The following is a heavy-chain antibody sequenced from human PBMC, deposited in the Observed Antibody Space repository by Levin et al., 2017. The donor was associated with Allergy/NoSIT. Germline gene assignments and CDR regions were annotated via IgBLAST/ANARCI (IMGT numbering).Heavy chain of an antibody. J-gene: IGHJ4*02. D-gene: IGHD3-22*01. CDR1: GYTFTSYG. CDR3: ARGRGNYDSSGYYYYLDY. Sequence: ASVKVSCKASGYTFTSYGISWVRQAPGQGLEWMGWISAYNGNTNYAQKLQGRVTMTTDTSTSTAYMELRSLRSDDTAVYYCARGRGNYDSSGYYYYLDYWGQGTLVTVSS. CDR2: ISAYNGNT. V-gene: IGHV1-18*01.